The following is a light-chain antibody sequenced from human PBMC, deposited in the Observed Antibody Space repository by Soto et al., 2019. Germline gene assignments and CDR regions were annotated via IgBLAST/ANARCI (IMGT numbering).Light chain of an antibody. J-gene: IGKJ3*01. CDR2: KAS. V-gene: IGKV1-5*03. Sequence: DIQMTQSPSTLSASVGDRVTITCRASQSISSWLAWYQQKPGKAPKLLIYKASSLESGVPSRFSGSGSGTEFTLAISGLHPDYFAAYYYHHRFTFGPGTKVDIK. CDR1: QSISSW. CDR3: HHRFT.